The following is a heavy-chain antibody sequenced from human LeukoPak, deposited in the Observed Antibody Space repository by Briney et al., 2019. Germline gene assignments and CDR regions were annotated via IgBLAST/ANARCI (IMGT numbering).Heavy chain of an antibody. J-gene: IGHJ4*02. CDR1: GGTFSSYA. D-gene: IGHD2-2*01. CDR2: IIPIFGTA. Sequence: ASVKVSCKASGGTFSSYAISWVRQAPGQGLEWMGGIIPIFGTANYAQKFQGRVTITADESTSTACMELSSLRSEDTAVYYCARGENCSSTSCQLAKFDYWGQGTLVTVSS. V-gene: IGHV1-69*13. CDR3: ARGENCSSTSCQLAKFDY.